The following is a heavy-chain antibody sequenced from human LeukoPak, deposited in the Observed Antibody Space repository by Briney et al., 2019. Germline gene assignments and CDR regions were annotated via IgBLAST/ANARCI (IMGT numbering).Heavy chain of an antibody. CDR2: IGDSDI. CDR3: ARLDSSSFYLPV. CDR1: GXIFSDYC. J-gene: IGHJ6*02. Sequence: GESLKISFQGSGXIFSDYCIGWVRQMPGKGLEWVGIIGDSDILYSPSLQGLVTISADKSISTLYLQWSSLKASDTAMYYCARLDSSSFYLPVWGQGTTVTVSS. D-gene: IGHD6-6*01. V-gene: IGHV5-51*01.